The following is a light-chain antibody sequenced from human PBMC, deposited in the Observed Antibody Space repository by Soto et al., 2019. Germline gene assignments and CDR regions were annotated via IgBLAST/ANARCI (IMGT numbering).Light chain of an antibody. Sequence: EIVLTQSPATLSLSPGERATLSCRASQSVSSYLAWYQQKPGQAPRLLIYDASNRATGIPARFSGSGSGTDFTLTISSREPEDFAVYYCQQRSIWPQLTFGGGTKVEIK. CDR1: QSVSSY. CDR3: QQRSIWPQLT. V-gene: IGKV3-11*01. J-gene: IGKJ4*01. CDR2: DAS.